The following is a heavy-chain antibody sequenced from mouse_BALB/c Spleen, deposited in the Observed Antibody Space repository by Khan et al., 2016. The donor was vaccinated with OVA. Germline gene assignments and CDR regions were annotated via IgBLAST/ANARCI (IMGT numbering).Heavy chain of an antibody. CDR3: ARVYGGDIDY. CDR2: ISYSGNT. Sequence: EVQLQQSGPGLVKPSQSLSLTCTVTGYSITSDYAWNWIRQFPGNKLEWMGFISYSGNTKYNPSLKSRFSITRDTSKNPFFLQLNSVTTEDTATYNDARVYGGDIDYWGQGTSLTVSS. CDR1: GYSITSDYA. V-gene: IGHV3-2*02. D-gene: IGHD1-1*02. J-gene: IGHJ2*02.